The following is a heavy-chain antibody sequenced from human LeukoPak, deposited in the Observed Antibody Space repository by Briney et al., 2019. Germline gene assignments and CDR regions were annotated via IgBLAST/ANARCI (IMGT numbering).Heavy chain of an antibody. CDR1: GGSISSSSYY. V-gene: IGHV4-39*01. D-gene: IGHD3-16*02. Sequence: SETLPLTCTVSGGSISSSSYYWGWIRQPPGKGLEWIGSIYYSGSTYYNPSLKSRVTISVDTSKNQFSLKLSSVTAADTAVYYCASSIMITFGGVILPDYWGQGTLVTVSS. CDR3: ASSIMITFGGVILPDY. CDR2: IYYSGST. J-gene: IGHJ4*02.